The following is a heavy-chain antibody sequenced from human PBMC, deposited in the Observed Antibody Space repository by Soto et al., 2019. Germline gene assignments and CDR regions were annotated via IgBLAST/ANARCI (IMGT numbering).Heavy chain of an antibody. D-gene: IGHD2-21*02. CDR1: GGSISSFY. Sequence: PSETLSLTCIVSGGSISSFYWGWIRQPPEKGLEWIGNIFYTGNTGYNPSLRSRVTISLDTYRNQFFMKVNSVAAADTAVYYCARWTSCGGDCYWLDYWGPGTLVTVSS. V-gene: IGHV4-59*08. J-gene: IGHJ4*02. CDR3: ARWTSCGGDCYWLDY. CDR2: IFYTGNT.